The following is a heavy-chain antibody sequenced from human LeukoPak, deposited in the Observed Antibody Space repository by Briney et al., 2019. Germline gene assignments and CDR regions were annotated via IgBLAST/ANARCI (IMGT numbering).Heavy chain of an antibody. J-gene: IGHJ4*02. CDR3: ARVGVGTVAGNYFDD. V-gene: IGHV3-53*04. CDR2: IYGHGGT. D-gene: IGHD6-19*01. CDR1: GLSVSNSY. Sequence: LPGGSLRLSCTASGLSVSNSYMTSVRQAPGKGLEWVSLIYGHGGTYYADSVKGRFTISRHNFENTLYLQMNSLRAEDTAVYHCARVGVGTVAGNYFDDWGQGTLVTVSS.